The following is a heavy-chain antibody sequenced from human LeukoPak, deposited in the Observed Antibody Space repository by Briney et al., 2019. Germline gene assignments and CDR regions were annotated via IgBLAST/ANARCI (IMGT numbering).Heavy chain of an antibody. Sequence: GGSLRLSCAASGFIFSSYAVLWVRQAPGKGLEWVAAISYDGSNKYYADSVKGRFTISRDNSKNTLYLQINSLRAEDTAVYYCARSISRGYDSSGYYYGPDAFDIWGQGTMVTVSS. D-gene: IGHD3-22*01. V-gene: IGHV3-30-3*01. CDR2: ISYDGSNK. CDR1: GFIFSSYA. J-gene: IGHJ3*02. CDR3: ARSISRGYDSSGYYYGPDAFDI.